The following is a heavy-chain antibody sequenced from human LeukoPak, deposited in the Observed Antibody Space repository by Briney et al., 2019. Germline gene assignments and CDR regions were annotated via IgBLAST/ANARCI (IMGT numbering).Heavy chain of an antibody. J-gene: IGHJ4*02. CDR1: GGSFSGYY. CDR3: ARGRRTFWSGPYYFDY. D-gene: IGHD3-3*01. V-gene: IGHV4-34*01. Sequence: SETLSLTCAVYGGSFSGYYWSWIRQPPGKGLEWIGEINHSGSTNYNPSLKSRVTISVDTSKNQFSLKLSSVTAADTAVYYCARGRRTFWSGPYYFDYWGQGTLVTVSS. CDR2: INHSGST.